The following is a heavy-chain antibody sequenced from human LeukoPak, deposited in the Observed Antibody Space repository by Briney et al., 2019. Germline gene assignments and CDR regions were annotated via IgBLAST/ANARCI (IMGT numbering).Heavy chain of an antibody. Sequence: SETLSLTCTVSGGSISSGGYYWGWIRQPPGKGLEWIGSIYYSGSTYYNPSLKSRVTISVDTSKNQFSLKLGSVTAADTAVYYCASRFVRPWRAFDIWGQGTMVTVSS. D-gene: IGHD3-10*01. CDR2: IYYSGST. J-gene: IGHJ3*02. CDR1: GGSISSGGYY. V-gene: IGHV4-39*01. CDR3: ASRFVRPWRAFDI.